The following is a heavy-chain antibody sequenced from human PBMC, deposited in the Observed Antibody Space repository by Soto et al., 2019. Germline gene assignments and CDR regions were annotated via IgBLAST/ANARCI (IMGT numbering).Heavy chain of an antibody. V-gene: IGHV4-59*01. CDR2: IYYSGST. Sequence: SETLSLTCTVSGGSISSYYWSWIRQPPGKGLEWIGYIYYSGSTNYNPSLKSRVTISVDTSKNQFSLRLSSVTAADTAVYYCARVGITIFGVVGHYYYYYGMDVWGQGTTVTVSS. D-gene: IGHD3-3*01. CDR3: ARVGITIFGVVGHYYYYYGMDV. J-gene: IGHJ6*02. CDR1: GGSISSYY.